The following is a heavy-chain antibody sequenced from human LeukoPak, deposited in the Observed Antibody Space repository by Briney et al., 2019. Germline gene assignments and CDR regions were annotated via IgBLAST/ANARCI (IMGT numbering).Heavy chain of an antibody. Sequence: ASVKVSCKASGYTFTGYYMHWVRQAPGQGLEWMGWMNPNSGNTGYAQKFQGRVTMTRNTSINTTYMELSSLRSENTAVYYCARGGNWGSTRAFDIWGQGTMVTVSS. V-gene: IGHV1-8*02. J-gene: IGHJ3*02. CDR2: MNPNSGNT. CDR1: GYTFTGYY. D-gene: IGHD7-27*01. CDR3: ARGGNWGSTRAFDI.